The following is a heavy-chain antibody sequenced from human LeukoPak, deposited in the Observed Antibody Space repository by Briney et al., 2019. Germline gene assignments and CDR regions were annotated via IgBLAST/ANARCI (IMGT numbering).Heavy chain of an antibody. CDR2: IIPIFGTA. CDR3: ASDPTLVGESY. D-gene: IGHD1-26*01. J-gene: IGHJ4*02. CDR1: GGTFSSYA. V-gene: IGHV1-69*01. Sequence: APVKVSCKASGGTFSSYAISWVRQAPGQGLEWMGGIIPIFGTANYAQKFQGRVTITADESTSTAYMELSRLRSDDTAVYYCASDPTLVGESYWGQGTLVTVSS.